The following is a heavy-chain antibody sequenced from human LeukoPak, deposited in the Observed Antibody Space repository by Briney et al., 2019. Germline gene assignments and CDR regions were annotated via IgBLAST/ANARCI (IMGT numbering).Heavy chain of an antibody. CDR1: GFTFSSYS. J-gene: IGHJ4*02. CDR3: ASRDGKYDY. D-gene: IGHD1-26*01. Sequence: GGSRRLSCAASGFTFSSYSMNWVRQAPGEGLEWVANIKHDGSEKYYVDSVKGRFTISRDNAKKSLYLQMNSLRAEDTAVYYCASRDGKYDYWGQGTLVTVSS. V-gene: IGHV3-7*01. CDR2: IKHDGSEK.